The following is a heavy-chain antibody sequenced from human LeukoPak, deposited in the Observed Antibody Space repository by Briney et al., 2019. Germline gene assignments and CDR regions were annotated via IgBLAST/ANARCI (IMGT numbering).Heavy chain of an antibody. CDR2: IYTSGST. J-gene: IGHJ5*02. CDR3: ARLNGDYDWGNWFDP. CDR1: GGSISSYY. D-gene: IGHD4-17*01. Sequence: SETLSLTCTVSGGSISSYYWGWIPQPAGKGLEWIGRIYTSGSTNYNPSLKSRVTISVDKSKNQFSLKLTSVTAADTAVYYCARLNGDYDWGNWFDPWGQGTLVTVSS. V-gene: IGHV4-4*07.